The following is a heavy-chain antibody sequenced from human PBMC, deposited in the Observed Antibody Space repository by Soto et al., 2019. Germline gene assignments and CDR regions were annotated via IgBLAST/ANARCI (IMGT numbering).Heavy chain of an antibody. CDR2: ISYDGSNK. CDR3: ARVPTTVTTASH. Sequence: QVQLVESGGGVVQPGRSLRLSFAASGFTFSSYAMHWVRQAPGKGLEWVAVISYDGSNKYYADSVKGRFTISRDNSKNTLYLQMNSLRAEDTAVYYCARVPTTVTTASHWGQGTLVTVSS. V-gene: IGHV3-30-3*01. D-gene: IGHD4-17*01. J-gene: IGHJ4*02. CDR1: GFTFSSYA.